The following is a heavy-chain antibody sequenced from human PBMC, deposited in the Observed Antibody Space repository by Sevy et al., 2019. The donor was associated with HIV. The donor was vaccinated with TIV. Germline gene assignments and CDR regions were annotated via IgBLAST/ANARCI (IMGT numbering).Heavy chain of an antibody. Sequence: GGSLRLSCAASGFSVNSNYMTWVRQAPGKGLDWVSIIYSDGSTKYADALKGRFTISRDNSKNTNYLQMNSLRVEDTAVYYCARGGTIFGLVRHYFDYWGQGTLVTVSS. CDR3: ARGGTIFGLVRHYFDY. J-gene: IGHJ4*02. CDR1: GFSVNSNY. V-gene: IGHV3-66*01. CDR2: IYSDGST. D-gene: IGHD3-3*01.